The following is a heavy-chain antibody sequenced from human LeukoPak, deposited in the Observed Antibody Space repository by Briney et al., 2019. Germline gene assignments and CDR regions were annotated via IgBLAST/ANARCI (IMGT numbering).Heavy chain of an antibody. CDR2: ISSSSSTI. Sequence: PGESLRLSCAASGFTFSSYSMNWVRQAPGKGLEWVSYISSSSSTIYYADSVKGRLTISRDNAKNSLYLQMNSLRAEDTAVYYCARDGVQLWIWNAFDIWGQGTMVTVSS. CDR3: ARDGVQLWIWNAFDI. D-gene: IGHD5-18*01. V-gene: IGHV3-48*01. CDR1: GFTFSSYS. J-gene: IGHJ3*02.